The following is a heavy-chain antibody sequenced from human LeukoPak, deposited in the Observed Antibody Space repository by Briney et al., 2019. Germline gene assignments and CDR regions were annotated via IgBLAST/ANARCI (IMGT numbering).Heavy chain of an antibody. CDR1: GGTFSSYA. D-gene: IGHD6-19*01. V-gene: IGHV1-69*13. CDR2: IIPIFGTA. CDR3: AREGRWDSSGPFDY. Sequence: SVKVSCKASGGTFSSYAISWVRQAPGQGLEWMGGIIPIFGTANYAQKFQGRVTITADESTSTTYMELSSLRSEDTAVYYCAREGRWDSSGPFDYWGQGTLVTVSS. J-gene: IGHJ4*02.